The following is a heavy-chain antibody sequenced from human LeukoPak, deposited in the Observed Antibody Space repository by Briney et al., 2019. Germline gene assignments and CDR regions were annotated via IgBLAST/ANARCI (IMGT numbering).Heavy chain of an antibody. J-gene: IGHJ6*03. CDR1: GGSFSGYY. Sequence: KPSETLSLTCAVYGGSFSGYYWSWIRQPPGKGLEWIGEINHSGSTNYNPSLKSRVTISVDTSKNQFSLKLSSVTAADTAVYYCARRGKELVLCSSTSCYNLGQSSYYYYYYMDVWGKGTTVTISS. CDR2: INHSGST. CDR3: ARRGKELVLCSSTSCYNLGQSSYYYYYYMDV. V-gene: IGHV4-34*01. D-gene: IGHD2-2*01.